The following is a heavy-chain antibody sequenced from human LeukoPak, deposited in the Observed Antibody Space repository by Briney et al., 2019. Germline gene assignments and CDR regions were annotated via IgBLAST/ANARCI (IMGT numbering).Heavy chain of an antibody. CDR2: ISVSGGST. J-gene: IGHJ5*02. V-gene: IGHV3-23*01. Sequence: GGSLRLSCATSGFTFSSYAMTWVRQAPGKGLQWVSTISVSGGSTYYADSVKGRFTISRDNAKNSLYLQMNSLRAEDTAVYYCARVLGLMGGSYVFDPWGQGTLVTVSS. CDR1: GFTFSSYA. CDR3: ARVLGLMGGSYVFDP. D-gene: IGHD1-26*01.